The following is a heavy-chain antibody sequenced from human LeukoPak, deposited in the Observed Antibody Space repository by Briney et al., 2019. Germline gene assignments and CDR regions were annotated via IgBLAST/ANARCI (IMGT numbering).Heavy chain of an antibody. CDR1: GFTFGSYA. Sequence: GGSLRLSCAASGFTFGSYAMHWVRQAPGKGLEYVSGISSNGGSTYYANSVKGRFTISRDNSKNTLYLQMGSLRAEDMAVYYCARHFCSSTSCSNWGQGTLVTVSS. CDR2: ISSNGGST. V-gene: IGHV3-64*01. CDR3: ARHFCSSTSCSN. J-gene: IGHJ4*02. D-gene: IGHD2-2*01.